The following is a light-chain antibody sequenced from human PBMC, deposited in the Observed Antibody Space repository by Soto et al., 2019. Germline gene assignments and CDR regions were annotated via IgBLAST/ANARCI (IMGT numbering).Light chain of an antibody. J-gene: IGLJ2*01. CDR1: SSDVGGYNF. V-gene: IGLV2-8*01. Sequence: QSALTQPPSASGSPGQSVTISCTGASSDVGGYNFVSWYQHHPGKAPRLMIYDVTQRPSGVPDRFSGSKSGNTASLTVSGLQVDDEAYYCSSYAGSSIPVAFGGGTKVTVL. CDR2: DVT. CDR3: SSYAGSSIPVA.